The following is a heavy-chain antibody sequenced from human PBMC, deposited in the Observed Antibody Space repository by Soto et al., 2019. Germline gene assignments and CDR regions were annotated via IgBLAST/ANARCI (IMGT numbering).Heavy chain of an antibody. Sequence: GGSLRLSCAASGFTFSNAWMSWVRQAPGKGLEWVGRIKSKTDGGTTDYAAPVKGRFTISRDDSKNTLYLQMNSLKTGHTAVYYCPTFLGATIPRQYYFDYWGQGTLVTVSS. D-gene: IGHD5-12*01. CDR2: IKSKTDGGTT. V-gene: IGHV3-15*01. CDR3: PTFLGATIPRQYYFDY. J-gene: IGHJ4*02. CDR1: GFTFSNAW.